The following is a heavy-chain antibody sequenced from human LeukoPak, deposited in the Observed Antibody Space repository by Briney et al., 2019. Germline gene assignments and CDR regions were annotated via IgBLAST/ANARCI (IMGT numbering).Heavy chain of an antibody. CDR1: GGSISSYY. CDR3: ARAGILTGYAFDY. Sequence: PSETLSLTCTVSGGSISSYYWSWIRQPPGKGLEWIGYIYYGGSTNYNPSLKSRVTISVDTSKNQFSLKLSSVTAADTAVYYCARAGILTGYAFDYWGQGTLVTVSS. D-gene: IGHD3-9*01. V-gene: IGHV4-59*01. CDR2: IYYGGST. J-gene: IGHJ4*02.